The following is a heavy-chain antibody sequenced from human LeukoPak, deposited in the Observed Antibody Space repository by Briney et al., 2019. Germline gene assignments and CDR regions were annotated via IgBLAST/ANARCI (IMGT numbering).Heavy chain of an antibody. D-gene: IGHD3-16*01. V-gene: IGHV1-8*01. J-gene: IGHJ4*02. CDR2: MNPNSGNT. CDR3: ARTYYDYVWGSSLFDY. Sequence: GASAKVSCKASGYTFTSYDINWVRQATGQGLEWMGWMNPNSGNTGYAQKFQGRVTMTRNTSISTAYMELSSLRSEDTAVYYCARTYYDYVWGSSLFDYWGQGTLVTVSS. CDR1: GYTFTSYD.